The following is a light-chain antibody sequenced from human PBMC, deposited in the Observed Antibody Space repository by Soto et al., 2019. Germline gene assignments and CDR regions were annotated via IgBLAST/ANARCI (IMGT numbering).Light chain of an antibody. J-gene: IGKJ5*01. CDR3: QQYSKWPIT. Sequence: EIAMTQSPATLSVSPGESATLSCRASQSVNSNYLAWYQQHPGQPPRLLIYGISTRATGIPARFSGSGSGTEFSLTISSLQSEDFAVYYCQQYSKWPITFGQGTRLEIK. CDR1: QSVNSN. V-gene: IGKV3-15*01. CDR2: GIS.